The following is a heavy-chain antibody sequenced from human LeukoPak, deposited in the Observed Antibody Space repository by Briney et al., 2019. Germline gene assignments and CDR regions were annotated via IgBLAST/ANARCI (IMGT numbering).Heavy chain of an antibody. V-gene: IGHV3-23*01. J-gene: IGHJ4*02. D-gene: IGHD5-12*01. CDR3: ARDGGGYSGYDYPDY. Sequence: GGSLTLSCAASGFTFSSYGMSWVRQAPGKGLEWVSAISGSGGSTYHADSVKGRFTISRDNSKNILYLQMNSLRAEDTAVYYCARDGGGYSGYDYPDYWGQGALVTVSS. CDR2: ISGSGGST. CDR1: GFTFSSYG.